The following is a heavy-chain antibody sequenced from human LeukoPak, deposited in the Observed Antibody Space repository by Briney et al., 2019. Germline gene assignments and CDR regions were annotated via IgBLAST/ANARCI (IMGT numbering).Heavy chain of an antibody. J-gene: IGHJ4*02. D-gene: IGHD1-26*01. Sequence: PSETLSLTCTVSGGSISSSNYYWDWVRQPPGQGLEWIGSIHYSGSTYHNPSLRSRVTISVDTSKNQFSLKMSSVTAADTAVYYCAKTTGRGTVDPGTSGYITFWGQGTLVTVSS. CDR2: IHYSGST. V-gene: IGHV4-39*01. CDR1: GGSISSSNYY. CDR3: AKTTGRGTVDPGTSGYITF.